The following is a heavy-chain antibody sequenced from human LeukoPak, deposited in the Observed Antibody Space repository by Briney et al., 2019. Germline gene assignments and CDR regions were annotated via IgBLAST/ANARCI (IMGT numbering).Heavy chain of an antibody. V-gene: IGHV3-72*01. Sequence: GGSLRLSCAASGFTFSDHYMDWVRQAPGKGLEWVGRTRNKANSYTTEYAASVKGRFTISRDDSKNSLYLQMNSLKTEDTAVYYCARVVSISGSSGWSSLDYWGQGTLVTVSS. CDR3: ARVVSISGSSGWSSLDY. D-gene: IGHD6-19*01. CDR2: TRNKANSYTT. J-gene: IGHJ4*02. CDR1: GFTFSDHY.